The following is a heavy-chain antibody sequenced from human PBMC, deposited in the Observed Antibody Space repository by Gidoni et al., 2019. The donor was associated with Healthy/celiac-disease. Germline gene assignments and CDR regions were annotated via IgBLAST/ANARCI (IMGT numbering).Heavy chain of an antibody. D-gene: IGHD6-13*01. J-gene: IGHJ4*02. V-gene: IGHV4-30-4*01. Sequence: QVQLQESGPGLVKPSQTLSLTCTVSGCSTSSGDYYWSWIRQPPGKGLEWIGYIYSSGSTYYNPSLKSRVTISVDTSKNQFSLKLSSVTAADTAVYYCARVVAGAAAGRIDYWGQGTLVTVSS. CDR1: GCSTSSGDYY. CDR2: IYSSGST. CDR3: ARVVAGAAAGRIDY.